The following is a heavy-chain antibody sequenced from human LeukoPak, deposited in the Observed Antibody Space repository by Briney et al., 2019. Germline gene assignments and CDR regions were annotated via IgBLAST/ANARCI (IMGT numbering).Heavy chain of an antibody. CDR1: VYTFTSYD. Sequence: ASVKVSCKASVYTFTSYDLNWVRQATGQGVEWVGWMNHNSGNTVCAQKCQGRVSMTRNTSISTAYMELSSLRSEDTAVYDCARGYGGFFDCWGQGTLVTVSS. CDR2: MNHNSGNT. D-gene: IGHD4-23*01. CDR3: ARGYGGFFDC. V-gene: IGHV1-8*01. J-gene: IGHJ4*02.